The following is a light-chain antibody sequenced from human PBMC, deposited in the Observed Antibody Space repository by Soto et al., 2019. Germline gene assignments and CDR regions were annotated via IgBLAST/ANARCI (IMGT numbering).Light chain of an antibody. CDR2: DDG. CDR3: QVWDTTNPVI. V-gene: IGLV3-21*02. CDR1: NIEIKS. J-gene: IGLJ2*01. Sequence: SYELTQPPSVSVAPGQTARITCGGNNIEIKSVHWYQQKPGQAPVLVGYDDGDRTTGIPERFSGSKSGNTATLTTSRVEAGDEADYYCQVWDTTNPVIFGGGTKLTVL.